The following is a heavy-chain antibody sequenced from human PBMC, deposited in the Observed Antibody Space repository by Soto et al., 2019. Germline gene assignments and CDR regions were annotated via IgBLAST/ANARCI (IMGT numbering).Heavy chain of an antibody. V-gene: IGHV3-23*01. CDR3: AKALTEYGDYSYYYYYGMDV. D-gene: IGHD4-17*01. Sequence: GGSLRLSCAASGFTFSSYAMSWVRQAPGKGLEWVSAISGSGGSTYYADSVKGRFTISRDNSKNTLYLQMNSLRAEDTAVYYCAKALTEYGDYSYYYYYGMDVWGQGTTVTVSS. CDR2: ISGSGGST. CDR1: GFTFSSYA. J-gene: IGHJ6*02.